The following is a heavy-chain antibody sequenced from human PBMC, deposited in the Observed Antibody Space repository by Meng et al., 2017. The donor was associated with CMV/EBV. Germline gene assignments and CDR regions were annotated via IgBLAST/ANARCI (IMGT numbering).Heavy chain of an antibody. CDR3: ARDPPYYDILTGYLPSYYFDY. J-gene: IGHJ4*02. V-gene: IGHV4-39*07. D-gene: IGHD3-9*01. CDR1: GGSIRSSSYY. CDR2: IYYSGST. Sequence: GSLRLSCTVSGGSIRSSSYYWGWIRQPPGKGLEWIGSIYYSGSTYYNPSLKSRVTISVDTSKNQFSLKLSSVTAADTAVYYCARDPPYYDILTGYLPSYYFDYWGQGTLVTVSS.